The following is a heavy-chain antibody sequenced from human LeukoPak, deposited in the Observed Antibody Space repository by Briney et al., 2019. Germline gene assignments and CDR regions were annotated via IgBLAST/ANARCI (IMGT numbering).Heavy chain of an antibody. CDR2: ISPDGTST. Sequence: PGGSLRLSCSASGFTFSAYAMHWVRQAPGKRLEYVSAISPDGTSTYYADSVRGRFSISRDNSKNTLYLQMSSLRAEDTAVYYCARGTYYDILTGYIHYYYGMDVWGQGTTVTVSS. V-gene: IGHV3-64D*06. J-gene: IGHJ6*02. CDR1: GFTFSAYA. CDR3: ARGTYYDILTGYIHYYYGMDV. D-gene: IGHD3-9*01.